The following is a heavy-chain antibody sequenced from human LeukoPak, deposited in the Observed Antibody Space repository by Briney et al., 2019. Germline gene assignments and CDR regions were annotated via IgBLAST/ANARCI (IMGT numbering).Heavy chain of an antibody. J-gene: IGHJ4*02. CDR2: IKNDGSTT. Sequence: PSESLTLSCAASGFTFRSYWMYWVRQAPGQGLVWVSGIKNDGSTTTYADSAKGRFAISRDNAKNTVYVQMDSLRAEDAAVYFCARCANYDTYSSPYHFFDYWGQGALVTVSS. V-gene: IGHV3-74*01. CDR1: GFTFRSYW. CDR3: ARCANYDTYSSPYHFFDY. D-gene: IGHD3-22*01.